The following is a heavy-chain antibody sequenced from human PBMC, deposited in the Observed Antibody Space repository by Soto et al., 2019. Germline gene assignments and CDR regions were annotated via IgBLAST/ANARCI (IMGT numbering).Heavy chain of an antibody. CDR2: IRSKAYGGTT. CDR3: TRDLRGDVYYYGMDV. V-gene: IGHV3-49*03. D-gene: IGHD2-21*02. CDR1: GFTFGDYA. Sequence: RLSCTASGFTFGDYAMSWFRQAPGKGLEWVGFIRSKAYGGTTEYAASVKGRFTISRDDSKSIAYLQMNSLKTEDTAVYYCTRDLRGDVYYYGMDVWGQGTTVTVS. J-gene: IGHJ6*02.